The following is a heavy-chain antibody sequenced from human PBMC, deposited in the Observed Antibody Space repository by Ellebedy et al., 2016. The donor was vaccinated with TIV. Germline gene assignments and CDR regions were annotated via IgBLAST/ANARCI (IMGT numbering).Heavy chain of an antibody. Sequence: GESLKISCAASGFTFSSYAMSWVRQAPGKGLEWVSAISGSGGSTYYADSVKGRFTISRDNSKNTLYLQMNSLRAEDTAVYYCAKDTKASGSYYLYYGMDVWGQGTTVTVSS. J-gene: IGHJ6*02. D-gene: IGHD3-10*01. CDR1: GFTFSSYA. CDR3: AKDTKASGSYYLYYGMDV. CDR2: ISGSGGST. V-gene: IGHV3-23*01.